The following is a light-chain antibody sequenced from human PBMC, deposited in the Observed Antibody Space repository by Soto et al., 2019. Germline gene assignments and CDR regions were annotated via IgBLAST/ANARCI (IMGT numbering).Light chain of an antibody. CDR2: DTS. J-gene: IGLJ3*02. V-gene: IGLV7-46*01. Sequence: QAVVTQEPSLTVSPGGTGTLTCGSSTGPVTSGHYPYWLQQKPGQAPRTLIYDTSNKHSWTPARFSGSLLGGKAALTLSGAQPEDEAEYYCFLSYSGALDWVFGGGTKLTVL. CDR1: TGPVTSGHY. CDR3: FLSYSGALDWV.